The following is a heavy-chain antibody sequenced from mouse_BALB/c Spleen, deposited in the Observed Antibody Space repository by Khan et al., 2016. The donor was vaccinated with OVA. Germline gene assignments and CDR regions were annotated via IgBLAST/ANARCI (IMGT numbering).Heavy chain of an antibody. V-gene: IGHV2-9*02. J-gene: IGHJ2*01. Sequence: QVQLQQSGPGLVAPSQSLSLTCTVSGFSFTSYGVHWVRQPPGKGLVWLGVILAGGSTTYNSALLSRLSISKDNSKSHVFLKMNSLQTDDRAMDYCARLEDIWGQGTTLTVSS. CDR1: GFSFTSYG. D-gene: IGHD1-3*01. CDR2: ILAGGST. CDR3: ARLEDI.